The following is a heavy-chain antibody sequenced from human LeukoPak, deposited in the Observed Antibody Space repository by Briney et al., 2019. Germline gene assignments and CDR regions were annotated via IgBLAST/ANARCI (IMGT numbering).Heavy chain of an antibody. J-gene: IGHJ5*02. Sequence: PGGSLRLSCAASGFTFSSYAMSWVRQAPGKGLEWVSAISCSGGSTYYADSVKGRFTISRDNSKNTLYLQMNSLRAEDTAVYYCAKRAITIFGVALYNWFDPWGQGTLVTVSS. V-gene: IGHV3-23*01. CDR3: AKRAITIFGVALYNWFDP. CDR1: GFTFSSYA. CDR2: ISCSGGST. D-gene: IGHD3-3*01.